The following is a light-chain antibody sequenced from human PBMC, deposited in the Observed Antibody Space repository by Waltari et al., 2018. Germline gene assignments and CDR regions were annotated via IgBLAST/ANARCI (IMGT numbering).Light chain of an antibody. Sequence: EIVLTQSPATLSLSPGERATLPCRASQSVGNYLAWYQQKPGQAPRLLIYDVSNRATGVPARFSGSGSGTDFTLTISSLEPEDFAVYYCHQRSNWPPATFGQGTKLEIK. CDR3: HQRSNWPPAT. V-gene: IGKV3-11*01. CDR2: DVS. CDR1: QSVGNY. J-gene: IGKJ2*01.